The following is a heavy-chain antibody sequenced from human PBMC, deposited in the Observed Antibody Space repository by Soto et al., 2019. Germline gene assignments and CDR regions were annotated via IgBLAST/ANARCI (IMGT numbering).Heavy chain of an antibody. CDR3: ARDRLGYTTSHFLDY. Sequence: ESGGGVVQPGRSLRLSCAVSGFTFSSYGMHWVRQAPGKGLEWVAVIWYDGSQKYFADAVKGRFTISRDNAKNTLFLEMHSLRAEDTAIYFCARDRLGYTTSHFLDYWGQGTLVAVSS. V-gene: IGHV3-33*01. J-gene: IGHJ4*02. CDR1: GFTFSSYG. D-gene: IGHD3-16*02. CDR2: IWYDGSQK.